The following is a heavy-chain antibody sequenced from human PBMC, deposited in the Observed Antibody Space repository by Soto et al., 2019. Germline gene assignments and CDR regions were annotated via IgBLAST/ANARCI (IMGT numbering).Heavy chain of an antibody. V-gene: IGHV3-23*01. CDR3: AKDQADYAPDGVDV. Sequence: EVHLLESGGGLVQPGGSLRLSCAASGFTFSTYAMTWVRQAPGKGLEWVATISGSGDYTYYADSVKGRFTFSRDNSKNTVYLQMNSLRAEDTAIYYCAKDQADYAPDGVDVWGQGTTVTVSS. D-gene: IGHD4-17*01. CDR2: ISGSGDYT. CDR1: GFTFSTYA. J-gene: IGHJ6*02.